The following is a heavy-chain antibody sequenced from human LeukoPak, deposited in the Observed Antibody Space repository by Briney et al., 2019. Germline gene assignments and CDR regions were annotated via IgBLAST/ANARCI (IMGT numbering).Heavy chain of an antibody. CDR1: GYTFTSYG. Sequence: ASVKVSCKASGYTFTSYGISWVRQAPGQGLEWMGWISAYNGNTNYAQKLQGRVTMTTDTSTSTAYMELSSLRSEDTAVYYCARVPEGYCSGGSCYYFDYWGQGTLVTVSS. CDR3: ARVPEGYCSGGSCYYFDY. CDR2: ISAYNGNT. J-gene: IGHJ4*02. V-gene: IGHV1-18*01. D-gene: IGHD2-15*01.